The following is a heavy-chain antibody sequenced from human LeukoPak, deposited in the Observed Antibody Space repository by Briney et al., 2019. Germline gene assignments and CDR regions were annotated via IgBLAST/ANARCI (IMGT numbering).Heavy chain of an antibody. Sequence: GGSRRLSCAASGFTFSRYWMHWVRQAAGKGLVWVSRINSDGSSTNYADSVKGRFIISRDNAKNTLYLQMNSLRAEDTAVYYCASDLKWELLQPFDYWGQGTLVTVSS. CDR2: INSDGSST. J-gene: IGHJ4*02. D-gene: IGHD1-26*01. CDR1: GFTFSRYW. V-gene: IGHV3-74*01. CDR3: ASDLKWELLQPFDY.